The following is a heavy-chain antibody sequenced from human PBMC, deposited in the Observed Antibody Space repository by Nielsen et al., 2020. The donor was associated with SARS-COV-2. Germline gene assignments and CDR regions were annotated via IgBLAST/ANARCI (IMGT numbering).Heavy chain of an antibody. CDR3: AKVAMRNIAVAGTGYYYYMDV. D-gene: IGHD6-19*01. J-gene: IGHJ6*03. CDR2: ISGSGGST. CDR1: GFTFSSYA. Sequence: GGSLRLSCAASGFTFSSYAMSWVRQAPGKGLEWVSAISGSGGSTYYADSVKGRFTISRDNSKNTLYLQMNSLRAEGTAVYYCAKVAMRNIAVAGTGYYYYMDVWGKGTTVTVSS. V-gene: IGHV3-23*01.